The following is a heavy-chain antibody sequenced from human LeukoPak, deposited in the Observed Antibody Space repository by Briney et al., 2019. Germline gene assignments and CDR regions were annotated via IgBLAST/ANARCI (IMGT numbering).Heavy chain of an antibody. D-gene: IGHD3-10*01. V-gene: IGHV3-21*01. J-gene: IGHJ4*02. Sequence: GGSLRLSCAASGFTFSSYSMNWVRQAPGKGLEWVSSISSSSSYIYYADSVKGRFTISRDNAKNSLYLQMNSLRAEDTAVYYCARDDPYYYGSGPLGPADYWGQGTLVTVSS. CDR2: ISSSSSYI. CDR3: ARDDPYYYGSGPLGPADY. CDR1: GFTFSSYS.